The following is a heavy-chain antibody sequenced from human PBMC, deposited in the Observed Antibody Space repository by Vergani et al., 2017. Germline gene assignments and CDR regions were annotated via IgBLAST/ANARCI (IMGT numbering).Heavy chain of an antibody. J-gene: IGHJ4*02. CDR3: ARGRKWPNVRAPFDY. V-gene: IGHV4-34*01. CDR2: INHSGST. CDR1: GGSFSGYY. Sequence: QVQLQQWGAGLLKPSETLSLTCAVSGGSFSGYYWSWIRQPPGKGLEWIGEINHSGSTNYNPSLKSRVTISVDTSKNQFSLKLSSVTAADTAVYYCARGRKWPNVRAPFDYWGQGTLVTVSS. D-gene: IGHD2-8*01.